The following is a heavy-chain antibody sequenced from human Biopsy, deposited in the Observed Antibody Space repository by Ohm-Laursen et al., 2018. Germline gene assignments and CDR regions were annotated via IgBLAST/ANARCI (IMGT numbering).Heavy chain of an antibody. CDR3: ARGTGRYYVYGAFDI. J-gene: IGHJ3*02. D-gene: IGHD1-26*01. CDR2: IYSTGRT. CDR1: GDSVSSGNYF. V-gene: IGHV4-61*01. Sequence: SETLSLTCTVSGDSVSSGNYFWNWIRQPPGKPLEWVGYIYSTGRTRYNPSLNSRVTMSMDTSENQFSLNLRSVTAADTAVYYCARGTGRYYVYGAFDIWGQGTVVTVSS.